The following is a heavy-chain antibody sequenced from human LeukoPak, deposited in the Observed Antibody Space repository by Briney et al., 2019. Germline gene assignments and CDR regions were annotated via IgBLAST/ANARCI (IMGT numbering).Heavy chain of an antibody. Sequence: SETLSLTCTVSGGSVSSGDYYWSWIRQPPGKGLEWIGYVSYSGSTYYNPSLRSRVTMSVDTSKNQFSLKLNSVTAADTAVYYCARDLYCTSTSCSEDDVFDIWGRGTLVTVSS. CDR3: ARDLYCTSTSCSEDDVFDI. V-gene: IGHV4-30-4*01. CDR1: GGSVSSGDYY. D-gene: IGHD2-2*01. J-gene: IGHJ3*02. CDR2: VSYSGST.